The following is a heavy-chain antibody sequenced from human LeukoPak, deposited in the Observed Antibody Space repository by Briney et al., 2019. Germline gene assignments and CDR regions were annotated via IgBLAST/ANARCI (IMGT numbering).Heavy chain of an antibody. Sequence: GGSLRLSCAASGFTFNTYAMSWVRQAPGKGLEWVSAISGSGGTTYYADPVKGRFTISRDNSKNTLYLQMNSLRAEDTAVYYCAKYSRPPSIDYWGQGTLVTVSS. CDR2: ISGSGGTT. D-gene: IGHD6-13*01. CDR3: AKYSRPPSIDY. CDR1: GFTFNTYA. J-gene: IGHJ4*02. V-gene: IGHV3-23*01.